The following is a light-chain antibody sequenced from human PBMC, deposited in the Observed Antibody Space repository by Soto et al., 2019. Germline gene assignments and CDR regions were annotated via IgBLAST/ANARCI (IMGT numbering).Light chain of an antibody. J-gene: IGLJ1*01. CDR2: TNT. Sequence: QSVLTQPPSASGTPGQTVTISCSGSSSNIGLNTVNWYRQLPGTAPKLLIYTNTQRPAGVPDRFSGSKSGTSASLAISGLHSEDEADYYCAAWDDSLNGSVFGTGTKLTVL. CDR1: SSNIGLNT. V-gene: IGLV1-44*01. CDR3: AAWDDSLNGSV.